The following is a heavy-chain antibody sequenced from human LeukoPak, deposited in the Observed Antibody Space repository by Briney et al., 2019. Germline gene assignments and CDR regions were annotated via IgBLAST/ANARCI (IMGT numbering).Heavy chain of an antibody. CDR2: IYYSGST. Sequence: PSETLSLTCTVSGGCISSSSYYWGWIRQPPGKGLEWIGSIYYSGSTYYNPSLKSRVTISVDTSKNQFSLKLSSVTAADTAVYYCATLSRSIAAAGYWGQGTLVTVSS. D-gene: IGHD6-13*01. CDR1: GGCISSSSYY. CDR3: ATLSRSIAAAGY. J-gene: IGHJ4*02. V-gene: IGHV4-39*01.